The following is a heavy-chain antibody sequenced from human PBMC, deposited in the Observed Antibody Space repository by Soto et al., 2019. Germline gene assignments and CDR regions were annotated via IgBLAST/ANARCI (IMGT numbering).Heavy chain of an antibody. CDR1: GFTFSSYW. J-gene: IGHJ5*02. CDR3: AMEQLVPNWFDP. V-gene: IGHV3-74*01. Sequence: LRLSCAASGFTFSSYWMHWVRQAPGKGLVWVSRINSDGSSTSYADSVKGRFTISRDNAKNTLYLQMNSLRAEDTAVYYCAMEQLVPNWFDPWGQGTLVTVSS. CDR2: INSDGSST. D-gene: IGHD6-6*01.